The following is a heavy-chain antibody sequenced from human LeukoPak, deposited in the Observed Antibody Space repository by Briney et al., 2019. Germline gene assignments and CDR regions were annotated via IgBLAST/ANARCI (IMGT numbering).Heavy chain of an antibody. V-gene: IGHV4-31*03. Sequence: SETLSLTCTVSGGSISSGDYYWSWIRQHPGKGLEWIGYIYYSGSTYYNPSLKSRVTISVDTSKNQFSLKLSSVTAADTAVYYCAAQRIPGYCSGGSCYSGAFDIWGQGTMVTVSS. J-gene: IGHJ3*02. CDR1: GGSISSGDYY. CDR3: AAQRIPGYCSGGSCYSGAFDI. CDR2: IYYSGST. D-gene: IGHD2-15*01.